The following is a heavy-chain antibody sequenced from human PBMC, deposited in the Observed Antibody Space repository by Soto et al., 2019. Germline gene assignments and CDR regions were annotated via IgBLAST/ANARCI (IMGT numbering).Heavy chain of an antibody. CDR3: ACSRRPARLGPKGAIDY. D-gene: IGHD2-15*01. Sequence: PGGSLRLSCATSGFTFSNYWMHCVRQVPGRGLVWVSRIDTDGSTTSYADFAKGRFTISRDNAKSTLSLQMNGLRAEDTAIYYCACSRRPARLGPKGAIDYWGQGTLVTVSS. CDR1: GFTFSNYW. J-gene: IGHJ4*02. CDR2: IDTDGSTT. V-gene: IGHV3-74*01.